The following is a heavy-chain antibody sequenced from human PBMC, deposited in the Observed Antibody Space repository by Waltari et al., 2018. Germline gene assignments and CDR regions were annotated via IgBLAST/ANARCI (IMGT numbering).Heavy chain of an antibody. CDR1: GGSFSGYY. Sequence: QVQLQQWGAGLLKPSETLSLTCAVYGGSFSGYYWSWIRQPPGKGLEWIGEINHSGSTNYNPSLKSRVTISVDTSKNQFSLKLSSVTAADTAVYYCARLPKTSCMDVWGKGTTVTVSS. V-gene: IGHV4-34*01. D-gene: IGHD6-6*01. J-gene: IGHJ6*03. CDR2: INHSGST. CDR3: ARLPKTSCMDV.